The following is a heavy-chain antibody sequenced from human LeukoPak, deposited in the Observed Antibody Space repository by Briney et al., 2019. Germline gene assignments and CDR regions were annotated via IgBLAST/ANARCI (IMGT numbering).Heavy chain of an antibody. V-gene: IGHV4-61*02. CDR2: IYTSGST. CDR1: GVSISSGSYY. Sequence: SQTLSLTCTVSGVSISSGSYYWSWIRQPAGKGLEWIGRIYTSGSTNYNPSLKSRVTISVDTSKNQFSLKLSSVTAADTAVYYCARARRDAFDIWGQGTMVTVSS. CDR3: ARARRDAFDI. J-gene: IGHJ3*02.